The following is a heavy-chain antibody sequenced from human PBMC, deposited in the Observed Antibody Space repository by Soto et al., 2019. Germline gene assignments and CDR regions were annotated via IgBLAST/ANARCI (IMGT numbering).Heavy chain of an antibody. CDR2: VNGDGTST. CDR3: ARGGSSDGYGLLDL. Sequence: EVQLVESGGALVQPGGSLRLSCAASGFTLSRYWMHWVRQAPGKGLEWVSRVNGDGTSTTYADSVSGRFTISRDNANNTQYLQMSSLRAEETAVYYCARGGSSDGYGLLDLWGQGTLVTVSS. J-gene: IGHJ5*02. D-gene: IGHD3-16*01. V-gene: IGHV3-74*01. CDR1: GFTLSRYW.